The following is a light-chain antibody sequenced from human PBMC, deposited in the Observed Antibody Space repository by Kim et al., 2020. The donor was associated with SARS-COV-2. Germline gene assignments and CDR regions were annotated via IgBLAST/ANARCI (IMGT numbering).Light chain of an antibody. CDR3: SSHPSSNTLV. V-gene: IGLV2-14*03. CDR1: SSNVGASNY. CDR2: DVS. J-gene: IGLJ2*01. Sequence: GQSFTISCTGTSSNVGASNYVSWYQHHPGNAPRLRIHDVSNPPSGVSNRSSGSKSGTTASLTISGLQAEDEADYYCSSHPSSNTLVFGGGTQLTVL.